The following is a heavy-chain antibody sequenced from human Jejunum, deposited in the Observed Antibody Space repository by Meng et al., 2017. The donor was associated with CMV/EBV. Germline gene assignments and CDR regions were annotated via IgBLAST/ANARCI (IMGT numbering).Heavy chain of an antibody. D-gene: IGHD6-19*01. CDR1: GYTFTSYD. V-gene: IGHV1-8*01. Sequence: QVQMVQAGGEGKKPGASVKVSCKDSGYTFTSYDINWVRQGTGQGLEWMGWMNPNRGTTGYAQKFQGRVTMTRNISKSTAYMDLSSLRSEDTAVYYCATGVADFEYWGQGTLVTVSS. CDR3: ATGVADFEY. J-gene: IGHJ4*02. CDR2: MNPNRGTT.